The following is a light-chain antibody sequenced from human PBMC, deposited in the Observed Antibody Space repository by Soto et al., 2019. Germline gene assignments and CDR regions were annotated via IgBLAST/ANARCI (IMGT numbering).Light chain of an antibody. Sequence: EIVLTQSPGTLSLSPGERATLSCRASQSVTSSYLAWYQQKPGQAPRLLIYGASSRATGIPDRFSGSGSGTDFTLTIRRLEPEDFVVYYCQQYSRSPWTFGQGTKVEIK. CDR1: QSVTSSY. CDR3: QQYSRSPWT. CDR2: GAS. J-gene: IGKJ1*01. V-gene: IGKV3-20*01.